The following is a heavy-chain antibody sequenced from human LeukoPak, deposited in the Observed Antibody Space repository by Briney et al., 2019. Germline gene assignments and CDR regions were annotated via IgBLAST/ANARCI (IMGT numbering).Heavy chain of an antibody. Sequence: SETLSLTCTVSTGSSNCYYWSWLPQRPGKGLVWCGYIYYSGSTNHNPPLNSRITISVDTSKNQFSLKLSSVTAADTAVYYCAGHYYDGSGYYLHYYYFMDVGGKGTTVTVSS. D-gene: IGHD3-22*01. CDR1: TGSSNCYY. J-gene: IGHJ6*03. CDR3: AGHYYDGSGYYLHYYYFMDV. CDR2: IYYSGST. V-gene: IGHV4-59*01.